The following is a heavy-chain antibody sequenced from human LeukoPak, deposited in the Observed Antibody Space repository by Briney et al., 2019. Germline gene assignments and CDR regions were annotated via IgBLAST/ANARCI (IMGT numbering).Heavy chain of an antibody. Sequence: GGSLRLSCAASGFTVYSYAMSWVRQAPGKGLEWVSAIRGSGVATFYADSVKGRFTISRDTSKNTLYLQMNTLRPEDTAVYYCAKEEVPNDYWGQGTLVTVSS. D-gene: IGHD2-2*01. J-gene: IGHJ4*02. CDR3: AKEEVPNDY. CDR1: GFTVYSYA. CDR2: IRGSGVAT. V-gene: IGHV3-23*01.